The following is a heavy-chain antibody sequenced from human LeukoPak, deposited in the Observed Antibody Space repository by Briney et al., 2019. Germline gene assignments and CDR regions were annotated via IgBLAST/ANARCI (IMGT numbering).Heavy chain of an antibody. CDR3: ATDSGSSWIY. CDR2: INPNSGGT. D-gene: IGHD6-13*01. CDR1: GYTFTGYY. V-gene: IGHV1-2*02. Sequence: ASVKVSCKASGYTFTGYYLHWVRQAPGQGLEWMGWINPNSGGTNYAQKFQGRATMTRDTSISTAYMELSRLSSDDTAVYYCATDSGSSWIYWGQGTLVTVSS. J-gene: IGHJ4*01.